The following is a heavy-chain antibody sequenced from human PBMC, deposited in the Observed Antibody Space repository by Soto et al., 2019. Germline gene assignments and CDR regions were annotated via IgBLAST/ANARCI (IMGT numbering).Heavy chain of an antibody. D-gene: IGHD3-9*01. CDR3: ARDEGGYDILTGYYKPHHFDX. V-gene: IGHV1-18*01. Sequence: ASVKVSCKASGDTFTHFYITWVRQAPGQGLEWMGAISPHNFNTNYAQKFRGRVTLTTEKSTNTAYMDLRSLTSDDTAVYYCARDEGGYDILTGYYKPHHFDXWGQVVPVTVSX. CDR2: ISPHNFNT. CDR1: GDTFTHFY. J-gene: IGHJ4*02.